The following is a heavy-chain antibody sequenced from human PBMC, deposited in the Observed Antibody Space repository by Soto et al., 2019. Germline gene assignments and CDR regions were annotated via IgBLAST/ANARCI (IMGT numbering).Heavy chain of an antibody. V-gene: IGHV3-23*01. J-gene: IGHJ4*02. CDR3: AKGFGISWQYYLDY. CDR1: GFSFASYA. D-gene: IGHD3-10*01. CDR2: IRGSGGST. Sequence: EVQLLESGGGLVQPGGCLRLSCAASGFSFASYAMNWVRQAPGKGLEWVSGIRGSGGSTYYADSVKGRFTISRDNSKNTLYLQLSSLRVEDTAVYYCAKGFGISWQYYLDYWGQGTLVTVSS.